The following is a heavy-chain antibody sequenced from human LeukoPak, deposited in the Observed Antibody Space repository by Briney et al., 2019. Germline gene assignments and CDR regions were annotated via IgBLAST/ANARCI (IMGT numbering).Heavy chain of an antibody. V-gene: IGHV3-21*01. CDR3: AREGGSYYMLYYFDY. Sequence: GGSLRLSCAASGFTFSSYSMNWVRQAPGKGLEWVSSISSSSSYIYYADSVKGRFTISRDNAKDSLYLQMNSLRAEDTAVYYCAREGGSYYMLYYFDYWGQGTLVTVSS. D-gene: IGHD1-26*01. J-gene: IGHJ4*02. CDR1: GFTFSSYS. CDR2: ISSSSSYI.